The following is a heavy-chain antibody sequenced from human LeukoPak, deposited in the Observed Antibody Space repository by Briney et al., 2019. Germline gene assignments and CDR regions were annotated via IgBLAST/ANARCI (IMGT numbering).Heavy chain of an antibody. CDR2: IIPIIGTA. CDR3: ARGPIFEPTAYYYYYYMDV. CDR1: GGTFSSYA. V-gene: IGHV1-69*05. Sequence: SVKVSCKASGGTFSSYAISWVRQAPGQGLEWMGGIIPIIGTANYAQKFQGRVTITTDESTSTAYMELSSLRSEDTAVYYCARGPIFEPTAYYYYYYMDVWGKGTTVTVSS. D-gene: IGHD3-3*01. J-gene: IGHJ6*03.